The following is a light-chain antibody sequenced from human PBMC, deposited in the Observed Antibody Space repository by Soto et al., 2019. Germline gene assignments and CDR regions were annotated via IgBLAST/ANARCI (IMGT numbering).Light chain of an antibody. CDR2: HAS. V-gene: IGKV3-11*01. J-gene: IGKJ3*01. CDR3: QQRSNWLGP. Sequence: ELVLTHSPATLSLSPGERDTLSCRASQSVSSYLAWYQQKPGQAPRPLIYHASNRATGIPARFSGSGSGTDFTLTIGSVEPESFTVYYCQQRSNWLGPVGPATKVDIQ. CDR1: QSVSSY.